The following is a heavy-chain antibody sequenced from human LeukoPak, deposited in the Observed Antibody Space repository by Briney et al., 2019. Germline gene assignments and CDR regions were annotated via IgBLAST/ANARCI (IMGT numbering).Heavy chain of an antibody. CDR1: GSTFSSYW. CDR3: ARVIGSYGDSAY. J-gene: IGHJ4*02. V-gene: IGHV3-74*01. Sequence: PGGSLRLSCAASGSTFSSYWMHWVRQAPGKGLVWVSRINSDGSRSSYADSVKGRFTVSRDNAKNSLYLQMDSLRAEDTAVYYCARVIGSYGDSAYWGQGTLVTVSS. D-gene: IGHD3-16*01. CDR2: INSDGSRS.